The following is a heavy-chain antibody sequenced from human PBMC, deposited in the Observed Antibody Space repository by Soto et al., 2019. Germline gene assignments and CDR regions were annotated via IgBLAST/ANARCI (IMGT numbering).Heavy chain of an antibody. Sequence: EVQLVESGGGLVQPGGSLRLSCAASGFTFSDHYIDWVRPAPGTGLGWVGRSKNKADSYTTEYAASVKGRFTISRDGSKNSLFLQMNSLKTEDTAVYYCTVWGSGNDFGAAWGQGILVTVSS. J-gene: IGHJ4*02. CDR3: TVWGSGNDFGAA. CDR2: SKNKADSYTT. CDR1: GFTFSDHY. D-gene: IGHD3-10*01. V-gene: IGHV3-72*01.